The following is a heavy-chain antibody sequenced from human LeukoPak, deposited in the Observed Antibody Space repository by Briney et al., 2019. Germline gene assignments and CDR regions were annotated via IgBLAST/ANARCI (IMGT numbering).Heavy chain of an antibody. Sequence: SETLSLTCTVSGGSISSYYWSWIRQPPGKGLEWIAHIGSTNYNPSLRSRVTISVDTSKNHFSLSLSSVTAADTAVYYCARHISIGTNGFDIWGQGTMVTVSS. CDR3: ARHISIGTNGFDI. J-gene: IGHJ3*02. CDR1: GGSISSYY. CDR2: IGST. D-gene: IGHD3-10*01. V-gene: IGHV4-59*08.